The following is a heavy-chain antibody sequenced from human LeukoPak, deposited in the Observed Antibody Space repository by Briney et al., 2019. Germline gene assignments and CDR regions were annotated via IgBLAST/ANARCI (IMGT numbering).Heavy chain of an antibody. J-gene: IGHJ6*04. CDR3: AELGITMIGGV. V-gene: IGHV3-9*01. Sequence: GGSLRLSCAASGFTFDDYAMHWVRQAPGKDLEWVSGISWNSGSIVYADSVKGRFTISIDNAKNSLYLQMNSLRAEDTAVYYCAELGITMIGGVWGKGTTVTISS. CDR1: GFTFDDYA. CDR2: ISWNSGSI. D-gene: IGHD3-10*02.